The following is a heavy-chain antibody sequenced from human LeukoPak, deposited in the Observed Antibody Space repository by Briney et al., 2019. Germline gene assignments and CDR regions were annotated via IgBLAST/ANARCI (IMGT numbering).Heavy chain of an antibody. CDR3: AKDRRHCSGGNCYSVWYFDL. CDR1: GITLNTYP. J-gene: IGHJ2*01. CDR2: ISASGAST. Sequence: GGSLRLSCAASGITLNTYPMAWVRQAPGKGLEWVSGISASGASTYYPEPVKGRFTISRDNSKNTLYLQMNSLRTEDTALYYCAKDRRHCSGGNCYSVWYFDLWGRGTLVTVSS. D-gene: IGHD2-15*01. V-gene: IGHV3-23*01.